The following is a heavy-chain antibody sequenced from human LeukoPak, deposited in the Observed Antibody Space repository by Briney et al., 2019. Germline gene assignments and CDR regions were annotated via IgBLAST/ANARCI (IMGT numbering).Heavy chain of an antibody. CDR2: ISSGTYI. CDR3: AREQSYSEEIVVVNPPFDY. D-gene: IGHD2-21*01. V-gene: IGHV3-21*01. J-gene: IGHJ4*02. Sequence: PGGSLRLSCAASGFTFSSYSMNWVRQAPGKGLEWVSSISSGTYIYFADSVKGRFTISRDNAKNSLYLQMNSLRAEDTALYYCAREQSYSEEIVVVNPPFDYWGQGTLVTVSS. CDR1: GFTFSSYS.